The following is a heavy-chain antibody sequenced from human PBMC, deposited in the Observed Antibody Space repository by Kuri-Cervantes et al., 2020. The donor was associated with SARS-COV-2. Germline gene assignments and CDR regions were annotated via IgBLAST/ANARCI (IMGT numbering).Heavy chain of an antibody. D-gene: IGHD3-3*01. CDR2: INPSGGST. CDR3: ARGITIFGVVIIGGAFDI. CDR1: GYTFTSYG. Sequence: ASVKVSCKASGYTFTSYGISWVRQAPGQGLEWMGIINPSGGSTSYAQKFQGRVTMTRDTSTSTVYMELSSLRSEDTAVYYCARGITIFGVVIIGGAFDIWGQGTMVTVSS. V-gene: IGHV1-46*01. J-gene: IGHJ3*02.